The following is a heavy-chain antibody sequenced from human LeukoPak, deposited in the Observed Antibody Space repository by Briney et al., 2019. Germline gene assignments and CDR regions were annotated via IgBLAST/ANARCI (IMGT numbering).Heavy chain of an antibody. V-gene: IGHV4-59*08. CDR3: ARRDNYYGSGRRDWFDP. J-gene: IGHJ5*02. CDR1: GGSISSYY. D-gene: IGHD3-10*01. Sequence: SETLSLTCTVSGGSISSYYWSWIRQPPGKGLEWIGYIYYSGSTNYNPSLKGRVTMSVDTSKNQFSLKLSSVTAADTAVYYCARRDNYYGSGRRDWFDPWGQGTLVTVSS. CDR2: IYYSGST.